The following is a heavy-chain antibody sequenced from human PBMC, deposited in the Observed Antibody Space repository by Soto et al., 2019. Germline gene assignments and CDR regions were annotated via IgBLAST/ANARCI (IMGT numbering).Heavy chain of an antibody. D-gene: IGHD4-17*01. Sequence: QAQLVQSGAAVKKPGASVTVSCKASGYTFTAYFIHWVRQAPGQGFEWVGWINPNNGATNIARKFQGRATMTRDTSISTAYMELSRVRSDDTAIFYCARVLTSVTTGELDPWGQGTLVTVSS. V-gene: IGHV1-2*02. J-gene: IGHJ5*02. CDR3: ARVLTSVTTGELDP. CDR1: GYTFTAYF. CDR2: INPNNGAT.